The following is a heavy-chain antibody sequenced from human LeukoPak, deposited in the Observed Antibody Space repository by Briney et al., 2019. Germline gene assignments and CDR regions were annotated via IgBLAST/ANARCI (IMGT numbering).Heavy chain of an antibody. J-gene: IGHJ3*02. CDR2: ISSSGRTI. D-gene: IGHD3-22*01. CDR1: GFTFSSYE. CDR3: ASYYYDSSGYWVHAFDI. V-gene: IGHV3-48*03. Sequence: QSGGSLRLSCAVSGFTFSSYEMNWVRQAPGKGPEWVSYISSSGRTIYNADSVKGRFTISRDNAKNSLYLQMNSLRAEDTAVYYCASYYYDSSGYWVHAFDIWGQGTMVTVSS.